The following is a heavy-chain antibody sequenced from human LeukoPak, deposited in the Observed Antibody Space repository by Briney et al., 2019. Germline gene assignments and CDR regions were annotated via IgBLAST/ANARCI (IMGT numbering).Heavy chain of an antibody. CDR1: GHSISSASYY. Sequence: SETLSLTCSVSGHSISSASYYWSWIRQPAGKGLEWVGRIYTSGTTTYNPSLKSRVTIPVDTSKNQFSLKLNSVTAADTAVYYCARGPPPDFDYWGQGTLVTVSS. V-gene: IGHV4-61*02. J-gene: IGHJ4*02. CDR2: IYTSGTT. CDR3: ARGPPPDFDY.